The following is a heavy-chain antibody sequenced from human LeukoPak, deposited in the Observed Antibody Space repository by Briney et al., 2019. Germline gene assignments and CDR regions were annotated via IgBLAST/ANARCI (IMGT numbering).Heavy chain of an antibody. Sequence: SQTLSLTCAISGDSVSSNSAAWNWIRQSPSRGLEWLGRTYYRSKWYNDYAVSVKSRITINPDTSKTQSSLQLNSVTPEDTAVYYCARESWDIEGYNWFDPWGQGTLVTVSS. D-gene: IGHD2-15*01. V-gene: IGHV6-1*01. CDR1: GDSVSSNSAA. CDR2: TYYRSKWYN. J-gene: IGHJ5*02. CDR3: ARESWDIEGYNWFDP.